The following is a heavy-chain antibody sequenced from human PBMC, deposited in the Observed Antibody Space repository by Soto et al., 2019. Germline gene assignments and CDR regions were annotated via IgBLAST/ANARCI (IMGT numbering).Heavy chain of an antibody. D-gene: IGHD3-9*01. V-gene: IGHV2-26*01. J-gene: IGHJ6*02. CDR3: ARAYYDILTGYPLAYYYYGMDV. CDR1: GFSLSNARMG. Sequence: QVTLKESGPVLVKPTETLTLTCTVSGFSLSNARMGVSWIRQPPGKALEWLAHIFSNDEKSYSTSLKSRLTNPKDTSKSQVVLTMTNMDPVDTATYYCARAYYDILTGYPLAYYYYGMDVWGQGTTVTVSS. CDR2: IFSNDEK.